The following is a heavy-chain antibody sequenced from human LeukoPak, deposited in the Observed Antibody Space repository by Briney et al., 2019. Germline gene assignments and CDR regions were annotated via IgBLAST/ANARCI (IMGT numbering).Heavy chain of an antibody. Sequence: SETLSLTCTASGGSISSGSYYWSWIRQPAGKGLDWTVRIYTSGSTNYNPSLKSRVTISVDTSKNQFSLKLSFVTAADTAVYYCARTGNGRKEPYYYYMDVWGKGITVTVSS. CDR3: ARTGNGRKEPYYYYMDV. D-gene: IGHD1-14*01. J-gene: IGHJ6*03. V-gene: IGHV4-61*02. CDR2: IYTSGST. CDR1: GGSISSGSYY.